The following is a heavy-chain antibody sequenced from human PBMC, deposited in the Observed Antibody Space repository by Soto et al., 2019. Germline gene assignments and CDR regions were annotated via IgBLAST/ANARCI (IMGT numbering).Heavy chain of an antibody. CDR3: ARDMRGYCSGGSCPNWFDP. CDR2: IYSGGST. V-gene: IGHV3-53*01. D-gene: IGHD2-15*01. CDR1: GFTVSSNY. J-gene: IGHJ5*02. Sequence: GGSLRLSCAASGFTVSSNYMSWVRQAPGKGLEWVSVIYSGGSTYYADSVKGRFTISRDNSKNTLYLQMNSLRAEDTAVYYCARDMRGYCSGGSCPNWFDPWGQGTLVTV.